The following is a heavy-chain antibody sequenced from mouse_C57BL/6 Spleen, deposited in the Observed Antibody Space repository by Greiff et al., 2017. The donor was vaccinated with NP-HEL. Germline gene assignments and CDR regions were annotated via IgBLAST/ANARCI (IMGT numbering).Heavy chain of an antibody. CDR1: GYTFTDYN. V-gene: IGHV1-18*01. J-gene: IGHJ1*03. CDR3: ARCDYYGSWYFDV. Sequence: EVQLQQSGPELVKPGASVKIPCKASGYTFTDYNMDWVKQSHGKSLEWIGDINPNNGGTIYNQKFKGKATLTVDKSSSTAYLELRSLTSEDNAFYYCARCDYYGSWYFDVWGTGTTVTVSS. CDR2: INPNNGGT. D-gene: IGHD1-1*01.